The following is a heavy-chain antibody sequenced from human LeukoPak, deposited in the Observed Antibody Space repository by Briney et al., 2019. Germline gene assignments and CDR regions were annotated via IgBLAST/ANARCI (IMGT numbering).Heavy chain of an antibody. J-gene: IGHJ4*02. V-gene: IGHV4-34*01. CDR1: GGSFSGYY. CDR3: ARRDLWFGELFADC. Sequence: KSSETLSLTCAVYGGSFSGYYWSWIRQPPGKGLEWIGEINHSGSTNYNPSLKSRVTISVDTPKNQISLKLSSVTAADTAVYYCARRDLWFGELFADCWGQGTLVTVSS. CDR2: INHSGST. D-gene: IGHD3-10*01.